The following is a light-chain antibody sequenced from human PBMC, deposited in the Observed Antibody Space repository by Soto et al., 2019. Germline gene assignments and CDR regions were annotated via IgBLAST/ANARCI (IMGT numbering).Light chain of an antibody. CDR2: DAS. CDR3: HQYESYPYT. J-gene: IGKJ2*01. Sequence: DIQMTQSPSTLSASVGDRVTISCRASQSIQTWLAWYQQRPGKAPNLLIFDASDLASGVSSRFSGSGSGAEFTLTTSSLQADDFATYYCHQYESYPYTFGRGTRLEIK. V-gene: IGKV1-5*01. CDR1: QSIQTW.